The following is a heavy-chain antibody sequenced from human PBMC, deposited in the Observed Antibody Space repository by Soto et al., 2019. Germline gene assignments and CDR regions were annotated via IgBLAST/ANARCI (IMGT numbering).Heavy chain of an antibody. J-gene: IGHJ3*02. CDR1: GGSISSYY. D-gene: IGHD2-2*01. V-gene: IGHV4-59*01. CDR3: ASDRGLLVVGAFDI. Sequence: SETLSLTCTVSGGSISSYYWSWIRQPPGKGLEWIGYIYYSGSTNYNPSLKSRVTISVDTSKNQFSLKLSSVTAADTAVYYCASDRGLLVVGAFDIWGQGTMVTVSS. CDR2: IYYSGST.